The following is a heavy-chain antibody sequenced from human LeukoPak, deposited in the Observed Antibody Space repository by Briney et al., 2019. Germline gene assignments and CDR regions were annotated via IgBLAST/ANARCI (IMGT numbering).Heavy chain of an antibody. CDR2: ISYDGSNK. V-gene: IGHV3-30*18. CDR1: GFTFSSYG. Sequence: PGRSLRLSCAASGFTFSSYGMHWVRQAPGKGLEWVAVISYDGSNKYYADSVKGRFTISRDNSKNTLYLQMNSLRAEDTAVYYCAKVPKRITIFDYWGQGTLVTVSS. J-gene: IGHJ4*02. CDR3: AKVPKRITIFDY. D-gene: IGHD3-3*01.